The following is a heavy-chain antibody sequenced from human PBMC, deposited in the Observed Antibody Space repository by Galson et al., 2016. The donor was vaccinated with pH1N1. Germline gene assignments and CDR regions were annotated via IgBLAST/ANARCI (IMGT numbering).Heavy chain of an antibody. CDR1: GGSITSDSYF. D-gene: IGHD3-3*01. V-gene: IGHV4-61*02. J-gene: IGHJ5*02. Sequence: TLSLTCTVSGGSITSDSYFWTWIRQPAGKGLEWFGRVSGTGSTNYNPSLKSRVTISIDTSKSQLSLKMASVTAADKAVYFWARESLEWLIISGHRVQLNWFDPWGQGTLVTVSS. CDR2: VSGTGST. CDR3: ARESLEWLIISGHRVQLNWFDP.